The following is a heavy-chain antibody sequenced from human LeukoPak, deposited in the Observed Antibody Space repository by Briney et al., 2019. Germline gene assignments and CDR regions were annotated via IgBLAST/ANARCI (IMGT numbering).Heavy chain of an antibody. CDR2: ISYDGSNK. CDR1: GFTFSSYG. J-gene: IGHJ6*04. D-gene: IGHD6-19*01. V-gene: IGHV3-30*18. CDR3: AEDRGSSGWYGSYYYYGMDV. Sequence: PGRSLRLSCAASGFTFSSYGMHWVRQAPGKGLEWVAVISYDGSNKYYADSVKGRFTISRDNSKNTLYLQMNSLRAEDTAVDYCAEDRGSSGWYGSYYYYGMDVWGKGTTVTVSS.